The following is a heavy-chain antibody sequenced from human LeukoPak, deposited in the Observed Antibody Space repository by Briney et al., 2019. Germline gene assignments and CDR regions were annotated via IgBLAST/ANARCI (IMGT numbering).Heavy chain of an antibody. CDR2: IIPILGIA. CDR3: ARVLRGYSYGADY. D-gene: IGHD5-18*01. CDR1: GGTFSSYA. V-gene: IGHV1-69*04. J-gene: IGHJ4*02. Sequence: SVKVSCKASGGTFSSYAISWVRQAPGQGLEWMGRIIPILGIANYAQKFQGRVTMTRDTSTSTVYMELSSLRSEDTAVYYCARVLRGYSYGADYWGQGTLVTVSS.